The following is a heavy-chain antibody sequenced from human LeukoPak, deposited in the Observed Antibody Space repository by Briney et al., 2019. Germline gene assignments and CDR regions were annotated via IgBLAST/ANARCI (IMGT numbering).Heavy chain of an antibody. CDR3: ARADRAAAGAPDY. J-gene: IGHJ4*02. CDR2: INPNSGGT. V-gene: IGHV1-2*02. CDR1: GYTFTGYY. D-gene: IGHD6-13*01. Sequence: ASVKVSCKASGYTFTGYYMHWVRQAPGQGLEWMGWINPNSGGTNYAQKFQGRVTMTRGTSISTAYMELSRLRSDDTAVYYCARADRAAAGAPDYWGQGTLVTVSS.